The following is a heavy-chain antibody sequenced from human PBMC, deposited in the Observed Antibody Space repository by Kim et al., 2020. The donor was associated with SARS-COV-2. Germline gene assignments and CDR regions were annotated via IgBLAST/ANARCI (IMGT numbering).Heavy chain of an antibody. CDR2: IKSKTDGGTT. CDR3: TEQWSLGYYYGMDV. J-gene: IGHJ6*02. Sequence: GGSLRLSCAASGFTFSNAWMSWVRQAPGKGLEWVGRIKSKTDGGTTDYAAPVKGRFTISRDDSKNTLYLQMNSLKTEDTAVYYCTEQWSLGYYYGMDVWGQGTTVTVSS. D-gene: IGHD3-22*01. CDR1: GFTFSNAW. V-gene: IGHV3-15*01.